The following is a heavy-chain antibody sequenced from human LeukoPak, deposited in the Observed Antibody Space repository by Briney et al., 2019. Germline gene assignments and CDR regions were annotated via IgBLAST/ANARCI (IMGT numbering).Heavy chain of an antibody. V-gene: IGHV1-2*04. J-gene: IGHJ6*02. CDR1: GYTFTGYY. Sequence: ASVKVSCKASGYTFTGYYMHWVRQAPGQGLEWMGWINPNSGGTNYAQKFQGWVTMTRDTSISTAYMELSRLRSDDTAVYYCAREYPPSQPGYSSSWYERVEYGMDVWGQGTTVTVSS. D-gene: IGHD6-13*01. CDR3: AREYPPSQPGYSSSWYERVEYGMDV. CDR2: INPNSGGT.